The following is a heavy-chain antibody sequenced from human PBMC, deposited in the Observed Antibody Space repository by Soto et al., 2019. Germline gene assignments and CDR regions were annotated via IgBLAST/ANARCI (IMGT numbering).Heavy chain of an antibody. Sequence: PWGSLVLACAASGFTFSGYYMSWIRQAPGKGLEWVSYISSSSSYTNYADSVKGRSTISRDNAKNSLYLQMNSLRAEDTAVYYCERDREGGDWGQGTMVTVSS. D-gene: IGHD1-26*01. V-gene: IGHV3-11*06. CDR1: GFTFSGYY. CDR3: ERDREGGD. CDR2: ISSSSSYT. J-gene: IGHJ4*02.